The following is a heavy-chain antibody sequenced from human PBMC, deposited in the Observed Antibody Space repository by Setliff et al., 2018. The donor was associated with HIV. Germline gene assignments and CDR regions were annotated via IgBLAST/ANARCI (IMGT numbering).Heavy chain of an antibody. CDR2: IYRTGST. CDR3: ARGYPGIAVAGLSYYYYYYMDV. CDR1: GGSISSYY. Sequence: PSETLSLTCTVSGGSISSYYWSWIRQPPGKGLEWIGYIYRTGSTKYNPSLKSRVTISVDTSKNQFSLKLSSVTAADTAVYYCARGYPGIAVAGLSYYYYYYMDVCAKGTTVTVSS. J-gene: IGHJ6*03. V-gene: IGHV4-59*01. D-gene: IGHD6-19*01.